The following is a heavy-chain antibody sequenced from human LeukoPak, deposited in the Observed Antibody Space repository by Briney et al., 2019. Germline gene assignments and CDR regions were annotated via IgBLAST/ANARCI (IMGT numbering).Heavy chain of an antibody. Sequence: SETLSLTCTVSGGSVSSGSYYWSWIRQPPGKGLEWIGYIYYSGSTNYNPSLKSRVTISVDTSKNQFSLKLSSVTAADTAVYYCASRRYCSGDCRGDAEYWGQGTLVTVSS. CDR3: ASRRYCSGDCRGDAEY. J-gene: IGHJ4*02. D-gene: IGHD2-21*02. CDR1: GGSVSSGSYY. CDR2: IYYSGST. V-gene: IGHV4-61*01.